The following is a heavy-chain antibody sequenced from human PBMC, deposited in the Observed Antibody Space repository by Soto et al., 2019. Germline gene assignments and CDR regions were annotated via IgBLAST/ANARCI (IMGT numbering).Heavy chain of an antibody. D-gene: IGHD6-19*01. V-gene: IGHV3-48*03. Sequence: EVQLVESGGGLVQPGGSLRLSCAASGFTFSSYEMNWVRQAPGKGLEWVSYISSSGYTIYYADSVKGRFTISRDNAKNSLYLQRTGLRAEDRGVYYCARGQYSSGGGYFDYWGQGTLVTVSS. J-gene: IGHJ4*02. CDR1: GFTFSSYE. CDR2: ISSSGYTI. CDR3: ARGQYSSGGGYFDY.